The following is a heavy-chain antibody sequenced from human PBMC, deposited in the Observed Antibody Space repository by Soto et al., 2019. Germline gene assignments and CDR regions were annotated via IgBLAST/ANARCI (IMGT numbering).Heavy chain of an antibody. V-gene: IGHV1-2*02. CDR3: ARGPIGDAAMVTNYFDY. CDR2: INPNSGGT. CDR1: SYALTCSY. D-gene: IGHD5-18*01. Sequence: VKLTSKARSYALTCSYMQSPQQDPRQGLEWMGWINPNSGGTNYTQKFQGRFTISRDNSKNTLFLQMNSLRTEDTAVYYCARGPIGDAAMVTNYFDYWGQGTLVTVSS. J-gene: IGHJ4*02.